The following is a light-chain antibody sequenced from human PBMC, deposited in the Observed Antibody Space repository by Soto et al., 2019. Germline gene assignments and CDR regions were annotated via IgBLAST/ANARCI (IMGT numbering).Light chain of an antibody. CDR3: QKYNSAPWT. Sequence: DIQMTQSPSSLSASVGDRVTITCRASQGIGTYLAWYQQKPGKVPKLLIYAASTLQSGVPSRFSGSGSGTDFTLTISSLHPEDVATYYCQKYNSAPWTFGQGTKVEIK. V-gene: IGKV1-27*01. CDR2: AAS. CDR1: QGIGTY. J-gene: IGKJ1*01.